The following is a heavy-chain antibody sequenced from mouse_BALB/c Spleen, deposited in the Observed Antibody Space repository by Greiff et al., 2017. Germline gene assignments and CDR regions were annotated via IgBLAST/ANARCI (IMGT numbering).Heavy chain of an antibody. D-gene: IGHD1-2*01. CDR3: ARGDYGYPYFDY. V-gene: IGHV1-55*01. CDR2: IYPGSGST. J-gene: IGHJ2*01. Sequence: QVQLQQPGAELVKPGTSVKLSCKASGYNFTSYWISWVKLRPGQGLEWIGDIYPGSGSTNYNEKFKSKATLTVDTSSSTAYMQLSSLASEDSALYYCARGDYGYPYFDYWGQGTTLTVSS. CDR1: GYNFTSYW.